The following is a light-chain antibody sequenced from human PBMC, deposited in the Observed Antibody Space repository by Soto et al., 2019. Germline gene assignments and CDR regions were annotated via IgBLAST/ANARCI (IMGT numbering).Light chain of an antibody. J-gene: IGKJ1*01. V-gene: IGKV3-15*01. CDR2: AAS. CDR1: QSVSSN. CDR3: QQYNNWPPWT. Sequence: EIVMAPSPPTLSLSHGERATLSCRASQSVSSNLAWYQQIPGQAPRLLIYAASTRATGIPARFSGSGSGTEFTLTISSLQSEDFAVYYCQQYNNWPPWTFGQGTKVDIK.